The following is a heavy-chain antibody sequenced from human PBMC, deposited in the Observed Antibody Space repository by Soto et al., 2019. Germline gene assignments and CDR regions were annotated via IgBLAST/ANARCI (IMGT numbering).Heavy chain of an antibody. Sequence: EVQLVESGGGLIQPGGSLRLSCAASGITISRNYMSWVRQAPGKGLEWVSVNYGDGTKYYADSVKGRFTISRDNSNSTLYLQMNSPRADDTAVYYCARARDGYHCLYEPTWGQGTLVTVSS. CDR1: GITISRNY. J-gene: IGHJ4*02. V-gene: IGHV3-53*01. CDR2: NYGDGTK. D-gene: IGHD5-12*01. CDR3: ARARDGYHCLYEPT.